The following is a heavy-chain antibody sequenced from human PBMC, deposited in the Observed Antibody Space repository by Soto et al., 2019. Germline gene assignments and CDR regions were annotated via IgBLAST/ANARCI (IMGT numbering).Heavy chain of an antibody. V-gene: IGHV3-30-3*01. CDR2: ISYDGSNK. D-gene: IGHD1-7*01. CDR1: GFTFSSYA. J-gene: IGHJ6*02. Sequence: QVQLVESGGGVVQPGRSLRLSCAASGFTFSSYAMPWVRQAPGKGLAWVAVISYDGSNKYYADSVKGRFTISRDNSKNTLYLQMNSLRAEDTAVYYCARALGTGTTSDRYGMDVWGQGTTVTVSS. CDR3: ARALGTGTTSDRYGMDV.